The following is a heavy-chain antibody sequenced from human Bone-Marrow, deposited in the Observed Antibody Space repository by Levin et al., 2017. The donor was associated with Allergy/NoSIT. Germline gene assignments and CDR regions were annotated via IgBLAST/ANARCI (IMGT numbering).Heavy chain of an antibody. CDR2: INPSSGAT. V-gene: IGHV1-2*05. D-gene: IGHD1-14*01. J-gene: IGHJ6*02. CDR3: VARTNVTDVRKSHKFGKDV. Sequence: GESLKISCRTSGYTFTDYYLNWVRQAPGQGLEWMGRINPSSGATNMAQKFQGRITMTRDTFIKTAYLELNNLKTDETGVYYCVARTNVTDVRKSHKFGKDVWGQGTTVTVSS. CDR1: GYTFTDYY.